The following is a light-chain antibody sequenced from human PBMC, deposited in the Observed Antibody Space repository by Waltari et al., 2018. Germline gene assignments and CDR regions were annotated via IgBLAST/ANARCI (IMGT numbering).Light chain of an antibody. CDR2: VNSDGSH. J-gene: IGLJ3*02. CDR3: QTGGHGTWV. CDR1: SGHSSNV. V-gene: IGLV4-69*01. Sequence: QLVLTQSPSASASLGASVKLTCTLSSGHSSNVIAWHQQQAEKGPRYLMKVNSDGSHSKGDKIPDRFSGSSAGAGRYLTISNVQSEDEADYYCQTGGHGTWVFGGGTKLTVL.